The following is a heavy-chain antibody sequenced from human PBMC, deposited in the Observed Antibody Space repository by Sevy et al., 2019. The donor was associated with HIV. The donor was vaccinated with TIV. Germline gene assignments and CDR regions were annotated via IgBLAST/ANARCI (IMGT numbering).Heavy chain of an antibody. V-gene: IGHV3-23*01. CDR2: SRGSGRST. D-gene: IGHD2-15*01. CDR3: AKGYCSGGSCPRDYYYYGMDV. J-gene: IGHJ6*02. Sequence: GGSLRLSCAASGFTFTSYAMNWVRQAPGKGLDWVASSRGSGRSTYYADCVEGRFTISRDNSKNTLSLQMNSLRADDTAVYYCAKGYCSGGSCPRDYYYYGMDVWGQGTTVTVSS. CDR1: GFTFTSYA.